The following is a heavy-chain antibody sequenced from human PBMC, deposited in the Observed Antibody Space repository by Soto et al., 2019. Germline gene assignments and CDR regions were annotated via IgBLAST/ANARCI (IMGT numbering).Heavy chain of an antibody. CDR3: ASRGVRTTVVTPIRSDAFDI. CDR1: GGSISSRTYC. J-gene: IGHJ3*02. CDR2: ICDSGST. Sequence: QLQLQESGPGLMKPSETLSLTCTVSGGSISSRTYCWGWIRQPPGKGLEWIGSICDSGSTYYNPSLKSRVTISVDTSQNQFSLKLSSVTAADTAVYYCASRGVRTTVVTPIRSDAFDIWGQGTMVTVSS. V-gene: IGHV4-39*01. D-gene: IGHD2-21*02.